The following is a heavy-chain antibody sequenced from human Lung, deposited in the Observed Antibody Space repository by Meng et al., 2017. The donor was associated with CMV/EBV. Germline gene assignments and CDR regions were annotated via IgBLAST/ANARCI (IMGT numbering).Heavy chain of an antibody. Sequence: GGSLRLSCEASGFNFGNFWMNWVRQAPGKGLEWVANIKGDGTEEYYVDSVKGRFTIYRDNAKNSLYLQMNSLRVEDTSLYYCRKGHYARDWGHGTLVTVSS. CDR2: IKGDGTEE. J-gene: IGHJ4*01. D-gene: IGHD3-10*02. CDR1: GFNFGNFW. V-gene: IGHV3-7*01. CDR3: RKGHYARD.